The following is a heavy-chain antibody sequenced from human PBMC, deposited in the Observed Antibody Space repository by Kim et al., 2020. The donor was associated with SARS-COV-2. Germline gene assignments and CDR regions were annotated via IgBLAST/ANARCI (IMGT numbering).Heavy chain of an antibody. CDR3: AKRLPYYGLDV. V-gene: IGHV3-9*01. CDR1: GFTFNDNA. J-gene: IGHJ6*02. D-gene: IGHD3-10*01. Sequence: GGSLRLSCAASGFTFNDNAMHWVRQAPGKGLEWVSGINGNSYSIGYADSVKGRFTISRDNAKNSLYLQMNSLRPEDTALYYCAKRLPYYGLDVWGQGTTVTVSS. CDR2: INGNSYSI.